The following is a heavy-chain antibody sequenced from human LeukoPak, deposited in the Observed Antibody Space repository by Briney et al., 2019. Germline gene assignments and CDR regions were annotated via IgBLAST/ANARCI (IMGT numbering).Heavy chain of an antibody. V-gene: IGHV3-23*01. CDR1: GFTFSTYA. CDR3: ARCRPDSSGSADY. J-gene: IGHJ4*02. CDR2: ITGSGGST. D-gene: IGHD6-19*01. Sequence: GGSLRLSCAASGFTFSTYAMTWVRQAPGKGLEWVSSITGSGGSTYYADSVKGRFTISRDNSENTVFLQMDSLRAEDTAVYYCARCRPDSSGSADYWSQGTLVTVSP.